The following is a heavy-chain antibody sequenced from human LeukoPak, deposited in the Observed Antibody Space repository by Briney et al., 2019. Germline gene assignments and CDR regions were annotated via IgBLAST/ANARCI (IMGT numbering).Heavy chain of an antibody. CDR2: ISTNTGNP. Sequence: ASVKVSCKASGFPFSSYTMNWVRQAPGQGLEWMGWISTNTGNPTYAQDYTGRFVFSLDTSVSTTYLQISRLKAEDTAVYYCASGPSYSGSNEYFDSWGQGTLVTVCS. J-gene: IGHJ4*02. D-gene: IGHD1-26*01. CDR1: GFPFSSYT. CDR3: ASGPSYSGSNEYFDS. V-gene: IGHV7-4-1*02.